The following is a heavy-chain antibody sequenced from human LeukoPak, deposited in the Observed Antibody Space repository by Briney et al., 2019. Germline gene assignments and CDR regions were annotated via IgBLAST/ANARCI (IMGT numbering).Heavy chain of an antibody. CDR1: GFTVSSNY. J-gene: IGHJ4*02. Sequence: GGSLRLSCAASGFTVSSNYMSWVRQAPGKGLEWVSVIYSGGSTYYADSVKGRFTISRDNSKNTLYLQMNSLGAEDTAVYYCATAEVRGVYYFDYGGQGTLVTVSS. V-gene: IGHV3-53*01. CDR3: ATAEVRGVYYFDY. D-gene: IGHD3-10*01. CDR2: IYSGGST.